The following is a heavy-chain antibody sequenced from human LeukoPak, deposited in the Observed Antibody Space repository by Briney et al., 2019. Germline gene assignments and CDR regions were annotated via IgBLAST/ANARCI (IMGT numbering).Heavy chain of an antibody. D-gene: IGHD2-2*02. Sequence: GGSLRLSCAASGFTFSNYEMNWVRQAPGKGLEWVSYISSSGTTIYYPDSVKGRFTISRDNAKNSLSLQMNSLKVEDTAVYYCARDHNGPYTFDYWGQGTLVTVSS. CDR3: ARDHNGPYTFDY. CDR1: GFTFSNYE. J-gene: IGHJ4*02. CDR2: ISSSGTTI. V-gene: IGHV3-48*03.